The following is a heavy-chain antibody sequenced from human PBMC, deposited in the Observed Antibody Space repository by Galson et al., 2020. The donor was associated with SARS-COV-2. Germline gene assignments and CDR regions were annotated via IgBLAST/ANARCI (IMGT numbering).Heavy chain of an antibody. Sequence: GGSLRLSCAASGFSFSDHDMHWVRQVTGKSLEWVSAIGSDGRTYYPGSVKGRFTISRDNAKNSLYLQMNSLRAGDTAVYYCVRDDDSSGMGAFDIWGQGTMFTVSS. CDR3: VRDDDSSGMGAFDI. J-gene: IGHJ3*02. D-gene: IGHD3-22*01. CDR2: IGSDGRT. CDR1: GFSFSDHD. V-gene: IGHV3-13*01.